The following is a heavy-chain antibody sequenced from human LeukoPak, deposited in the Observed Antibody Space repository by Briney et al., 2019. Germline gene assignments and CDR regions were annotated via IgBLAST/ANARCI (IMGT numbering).Heavy chain of an antibody. J-gene: IGHJ4*02. CDR1: GGSISSSSYY. V-gene: IGHV4-39*01. CDR2: IYYSGST. Sequence: SETLSLTCTVSGGSISSSSYYWGWIRQPPGKGLEWIGSIYYSGSTYYNPSLKSRVTISVDTSKNQFSLKLSSVTAADTAVYYCARQSDDFWRYPNYCFDYWGRGTLVTVSS. D-gene: IGHD3-3*01. CDR3: ARQSDDFWRYPNYCFDY.